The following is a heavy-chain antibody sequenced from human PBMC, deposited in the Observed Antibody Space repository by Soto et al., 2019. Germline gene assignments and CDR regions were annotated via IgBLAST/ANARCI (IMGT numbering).Heavy chain of an antibody. Sequence: SVKVSCKASGGTFSSYAISWVRQAPGQGLEWMGGIIPIFGTANYAQKFQGRVTITADESTSTAYMELSSLRSEDTAVYYCASSLGGYSYGYERTFDYWGPGTLVTV. CDR2: IIPIFGTA. V-gene: IGHV1-69*13. CDR3: ASSLGGYSYGYERTFDY. D-gene: IGHD5-18*01. CDR1: GGTFSSYA. J-gene: IGHJ4*02.